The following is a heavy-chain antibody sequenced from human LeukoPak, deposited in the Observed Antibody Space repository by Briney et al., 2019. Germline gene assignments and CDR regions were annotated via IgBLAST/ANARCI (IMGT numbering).Heavy chain of an antibody. Sequence: PGGSLRLSCAASGFTFSSYWMSWMRQAPGKGLEWVANIKYDGNEEYYVDSVKSRFTISRDNAKNSLYLQMNSLRAEDTALYYCAKEGVKYYDILTGYYPSWGQGTLVTVSS. CDR3: AKEGVKYYDILTGYYPS. J-gene: IGHJ5*02. CDR1: GFTFSSYW. V-gene: IGHV3-7*03. CDR2: IKYDGNEE. D-gene: IGHD3-9*01.